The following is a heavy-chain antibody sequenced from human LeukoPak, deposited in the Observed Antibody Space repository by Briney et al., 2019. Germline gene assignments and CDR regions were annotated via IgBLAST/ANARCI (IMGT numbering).Heavy chain of an antibody. CDR1: GGSFSGYY. V-gene: IGHV4-34*01. J-gene: IGHJ5*02. CDR2: INHSGST. CDR3: ARRRGNSGFRRFDP. D-gene: IGHD4-4*01. Sequence: SETLSLTCAVYGGSFSGYYWSWIRQPPGKGLEWIGEINHSGSTNYNPSLKSRVTISVDTSKNQFSLKLSSVTAADTAVYYCARRRGNSGFRRFDPWGQGTLVTVSS.